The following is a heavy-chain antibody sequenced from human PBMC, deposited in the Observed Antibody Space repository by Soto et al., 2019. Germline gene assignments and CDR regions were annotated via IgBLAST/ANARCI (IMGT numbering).Heavy chain of an antibody. D-gene: IGHD4-17*01. CDR3: AKDAVSGDGVWLLDS. V-gene: IGHV3-23*01. J-gene: IGHJ5*02. Sequence: GGSLRLSCAASGFTFRSYAMSWARQAPGKGLEWVSSLLRSGSSTYYADSMKGRFTISSDISANSLYLQMDSLRAEDTAVYYCAKDAVSGDGVWLLDSWGQGTVVTVSS. CDR1: GFTFRSYA. CDR2: LLRSGSST.